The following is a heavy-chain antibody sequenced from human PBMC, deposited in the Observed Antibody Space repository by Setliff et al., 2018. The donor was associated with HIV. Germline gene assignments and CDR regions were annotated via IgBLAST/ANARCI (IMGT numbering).Heavy chain of an antibody. D-gene: IGHD3-10*01. V-gene: IGHV1-46*01. J-gene: IGHJ5*02. CDR2: INPSGGST. CDR3: ARSTSSGGGTTGTSISGAYGSGSFGWLDP. Sequence: ASVKVSCKASGYTFTSYYMHWVRQAPGQGLEWMGIINPSGGSTSYAQKFQGRVTMTRDTSTSTVYMELSSLRSEDTAVYYCARSTSSGGGTTGTSISGAYGSGSFGWLDPWGQGTLVTVSS. CDR1: GYTFTSYY.